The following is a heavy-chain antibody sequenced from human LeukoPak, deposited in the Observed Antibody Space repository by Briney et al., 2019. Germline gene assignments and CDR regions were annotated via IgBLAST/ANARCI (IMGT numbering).Heavy chain of an antibody. CDR3: ARDLRGSGSYYVPIVGTLDY. Sequence: ASVKVSCKASGYTFTSYGISWVRQAPGQGLEWMGWISAYNGNTNYAQKLQGRVTMTTDTSTSTAYMELRSLRSDDTAVYYCARDLRGSGSYYVPIVGTLDYWGQGTLVTVSS. CDR1: GYTFTSYG. V-gene: IGHV1-18*01. D-gene: IGHD1-26*01. J-gene: IGHJ4*02. CDR2: ISAYNGNT.